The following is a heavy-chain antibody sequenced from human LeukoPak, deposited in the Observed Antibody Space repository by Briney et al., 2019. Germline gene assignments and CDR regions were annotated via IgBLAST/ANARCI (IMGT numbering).Heavy chain of an antibody. D-gene: IGHD3-10*01. CDR2: IYSSGST. CDR1: GGSISSGSYY. CDR3: ARSTYYYGSGSYYPFDC. J-gene: IGHJ4*02. Sequence: SETLSLTCTVSGGSISSGSYYWSWIRQPAGKGLEWIGRIYSSGSTNYNSSLKSRVTISVDASKNQFSLKLSSVTAADTAVYYCARSTYYYGSGSYYPFDCWGQGTLVTVSS. V-gene: IGHV4-61*02.